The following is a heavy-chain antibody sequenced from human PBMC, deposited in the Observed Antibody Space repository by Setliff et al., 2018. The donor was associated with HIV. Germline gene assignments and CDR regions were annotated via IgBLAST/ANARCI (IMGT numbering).Heavy chain of an antibody. D-gene: IGHD1-26*01. CDR2: IYSSGST. Sequence: PSETLSLTCTVSGDSMRGYYWSWIRQPAGKGLEWIGRIYSSGSTNYNPSLKSRLTMSVDTSKNQFSLKLRFVTAADTAVYYCARYVIREHYYGMDVWGQGTTVTVSS. CDR1: GDSMRGYY. V-gene: IGHV4-4*07. J-gene: IGHJ6*02. CDR3: ARYVIREHYYGMDV.